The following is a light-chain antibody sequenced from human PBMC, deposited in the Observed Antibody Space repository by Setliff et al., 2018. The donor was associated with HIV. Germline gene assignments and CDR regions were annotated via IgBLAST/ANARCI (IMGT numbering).Light chain of an antibody. J-gene: IGLJ1*01. V-gene: IGLV2-14*01. CDR3: SSYRSSDTGV. Sequence: QSALTRPASVSGSPGQSITISCTGTSSDVGGYNYVSWYQQHPGKAPKLIIYEVTNRPSGVSNRFSGSKSGNTASLTISGLQAEDEADYYCSSYRSSDTGVFGTGTKVTVL. CDR2: EVT. CDR1: SSDVGGYNY.